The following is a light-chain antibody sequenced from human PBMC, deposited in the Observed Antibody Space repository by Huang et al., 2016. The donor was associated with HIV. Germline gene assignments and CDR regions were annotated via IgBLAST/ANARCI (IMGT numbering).Light chain of an antibody. Sequence: IVLTQSPVTLSLSPGDRATLSCRASQSIRPYLAGYQQKSGQAPRLLIYDVSNRAARGPSRFSASGSETDFTLTIASLDPDDFAIYHCQQRSKWPLTFGGGTKVEMK. CDR1: QSIRPY. CDR3: QQRSKWPLT. J-gene: IGKJ4*01. CDR2: DVS. V-gene: IGKV3-11*01.